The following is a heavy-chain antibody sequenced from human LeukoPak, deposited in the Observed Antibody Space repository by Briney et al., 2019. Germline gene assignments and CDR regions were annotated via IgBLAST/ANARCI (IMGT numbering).Heavy chain of an antibody. CDR1: GFTFSNYW. V-gene: IGHV1-2*04. J-gene: IGHJ6*02. CDR2: INPNSGGT. Sequence: PGGSLRLSCAASGFTFSNYWMHWVRQAPGQGLEWMGWINPNSGGTNYAQKFQGWVTMTRDTSISTAYMELSRLRSDDTAVYYCARDYSGYDSLGGIYYYYGMDVWGQGTTVTVSS. CDR3: ARDYSGYDSLGGIYYYYGMDV. D-gene: IGHD5-12*01.